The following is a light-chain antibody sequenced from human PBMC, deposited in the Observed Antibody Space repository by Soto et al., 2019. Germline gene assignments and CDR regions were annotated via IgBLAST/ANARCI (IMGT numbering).Light chain of an antibody. CDR2: EVT. CDR3: CSYAGRSTLM. J-gene: IGLJ3*02. CDR1: SSDVGTYNL. Sequence: QSVLTQPASVSGSPGQSITISCTGSSSDVGTYNLVSWFQQHPGKAPTLMIYEVTKRPSGVSNRFSGSKSGNTASLTISGLQAEDEADYYCCSYAGRSTLMFGGGTKVTVL. V-gene: IGLV2-23*02.